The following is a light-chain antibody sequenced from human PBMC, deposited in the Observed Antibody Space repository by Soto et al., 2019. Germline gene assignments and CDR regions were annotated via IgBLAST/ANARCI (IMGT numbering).Light chain of an antibody. V-gene: IGLV1-47*01. CDR2: RNN. J-gene: IGLJ1*01. Sequence: QSVLTQPPSASGTPGQRVTISCSGSSSNIGRNYVYWYQQLPGTAPKLLIYRNNKRPSGVPDRFSGSKSGTSASLAISGLRSEDEADYYSAAWDDSLSVLYVFGTGTKVTVL. CDR3: AAWDDSLSVLYV. CDR1: SSNIGRNY.